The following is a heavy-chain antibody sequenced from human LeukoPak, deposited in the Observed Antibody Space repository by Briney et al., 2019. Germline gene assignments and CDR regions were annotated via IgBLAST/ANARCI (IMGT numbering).Heavy chain of an antibody. V-gene: IGHV3-48*01. CDR3: ARSSGYPFFDY. Sequence: GGSLRLSCEASGFTFSDYSMNWVRQAPGGPLEWRSYITSTSDTIYYADSVKGRFTSSRDNAKNSVYLQMNSLRAGDTAVYYCARSSGYPFFDYWGQGTLVTVSS. CDR1: GFTFSDYS. D-gene: IGHD3-22*01. CDR2: ITSTSDTI. J-gene: IGHJ4*02.